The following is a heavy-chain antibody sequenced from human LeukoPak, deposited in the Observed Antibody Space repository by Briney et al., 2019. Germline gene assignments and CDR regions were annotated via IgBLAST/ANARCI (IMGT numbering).Heavy chain of an antibody. V-gene: IGHV1-69*04. CDR1: GGTFSSYA. CDR2: IIPILGIA. CDR3: AREYCSGGSCSVVGWFDP. Sequence: ASVKVSCKASGGTFSSYAISWVRQAPGQGREGMGRIIPILGIANYAQKFQGRVTITADKSTSTAYMELSSLRSEDTAVYYCAREYCSGGSCSVVGWFDPWGQGALVTVSS. J-gene: IGHJ5*02. D-gene: IGHD2-15*01.